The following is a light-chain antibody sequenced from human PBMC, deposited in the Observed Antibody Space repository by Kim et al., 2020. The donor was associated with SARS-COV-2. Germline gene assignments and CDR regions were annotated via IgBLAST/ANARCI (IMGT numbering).Light chain of an antibody. Sequence: SVSVGERVTISCRASQSISNYLNWYQQKPGKAPKLLIYGVSSLQSGVPARFSGSGSGTDCTLSISSRQPEDFSIYYCHQIYRVPQTFGQGPKLEI. CDR2: GVS. V-gene: IGKV1-39*01. J-gene: IGKJ2*01. CDR1: QSISNY. CDR3: HQIYRVPQT.